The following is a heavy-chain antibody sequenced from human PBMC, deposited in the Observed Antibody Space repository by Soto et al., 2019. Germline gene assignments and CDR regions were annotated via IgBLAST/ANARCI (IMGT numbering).Heavy chain of an antibody. CDR2: IKTDGSIT. V-gene: IGHV3-74*01. Sequence: ELQLVESGGGLVQPGGSMRLSCAASGFTFSSYWMYWVRQAPGKGLVWVSRIKTDGSITSYADSVKGRFTVSRDNARETLYLHMNSLRAEDTAVYYCAKDANSVPEYWGQATLVIVSS. D-gene: IGHD1-7*01. CDR3: AKDANSVPEY. CDR1: GFTFSSYW. J-gene: IGHJ4*02.